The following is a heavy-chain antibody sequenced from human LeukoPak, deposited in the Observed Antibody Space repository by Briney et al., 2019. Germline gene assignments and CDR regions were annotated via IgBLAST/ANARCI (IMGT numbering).Heavy chain of an antibody. CDR1: GDSISSGGYY. V-gene: IGHV4-31*03. CDR2: ISYSGNT. Sequence: SETLSLTCTVSGDSISSGGYYWSWIRQHPGKGLEWIGYISYSGNTYYNPSLKSRAAISVDTPKNQFSLKLSSTTAADTAVYYCARGLECQYWGQGTLVTVSS. CDR3: ARGLECQY. J-gene: IGHJ4*02. D-gene: IGHD5/OR15-5a*01.